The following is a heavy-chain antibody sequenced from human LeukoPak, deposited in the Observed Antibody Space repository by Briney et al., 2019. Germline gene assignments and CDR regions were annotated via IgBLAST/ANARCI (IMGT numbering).Heavy chain of an antibody. CDR3: ARRPIAAGNNWFDP. CDR2: IYYTGAT. Sequence: SETLSLTCTVSGGSISSAAYYWGWVRQPPGKGLDWIGSIYYTGATYYSPSLQTRATLSFDTSKNQSSLKLTSVTAADTAMYFCARRPIAAGNNWFDPWGQGTLVTVSS. V-gene: IGHV4-39*01. J-gene: IGHJ5*02. D-gene: IGHD6-13*01. CDR1: GGSISSAAYY.